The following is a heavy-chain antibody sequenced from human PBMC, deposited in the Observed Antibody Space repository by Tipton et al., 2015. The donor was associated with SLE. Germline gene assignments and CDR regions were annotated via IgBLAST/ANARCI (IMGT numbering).Heavy chain of an antibody. CDR2: INHRGDT. J-gene: IGHJ5*02. Sequence: LRLSCTVSGGSISSYFCAWIRQPPGKGLEWIAEINHRGDTNHNPSLKSRVTISVDTSKNQDSLKLASVTAADTAVYYCARTSLGSVVPAAIRVYNWFDPWGQGSLVTVSS. CDR3: ARTSLGSVVPAAIRVYNWFDP. CDR1: GGSISSYF. D-gene: IGHD2-2*01. V-gene: IGHV4-34*01.